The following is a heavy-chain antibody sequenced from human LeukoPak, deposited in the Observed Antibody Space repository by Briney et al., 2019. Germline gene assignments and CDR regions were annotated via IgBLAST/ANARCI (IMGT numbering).Heavy chain of an antibody. V-gene: IGHV4-38-2*02. D-gene: IGHD3-10*01. CDR1: GYSISSGYY. J-gene: IGHJ4*02. CDR2: INHSGST. CDR3: ARLSMVRGVITF. Sequence: SETLSLTCTVSGYSISSGYYWGWIRQPPGKGLEWIGEINHSGSTNYNPSLKSRVTISVDKSKNQFSLKLSSVTAADTAVYYCARLSMVRGVITFWGQGTLVTVSS.